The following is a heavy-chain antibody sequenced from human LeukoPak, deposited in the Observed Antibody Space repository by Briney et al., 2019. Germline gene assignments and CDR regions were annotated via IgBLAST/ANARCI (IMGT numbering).Heavy chain of an antibody. V-gene: IGHV3-11*01. Sequence: GGSLRLSCAASGFSFSDYYMSWIRQAPGKGLEWVSYIDNSGSTIYYADSLRGRFTISRDNAKNSLYLQIDGLRVDDTAVYYCARKQEQSVWKSYGTYSYYYYIDVWGQGTTVTVSS. CDR1: GFSFSDYY. D-gene: IGHD3-16*01. CDR2: IDNSGSTI. CDR3: ARKQEQSVWKSYGTYSYYYYIDV. J-gene: IGHJ6*03.